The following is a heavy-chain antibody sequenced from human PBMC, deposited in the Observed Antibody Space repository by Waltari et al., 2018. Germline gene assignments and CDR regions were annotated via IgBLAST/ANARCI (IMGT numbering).Heavy chain of an antibody. V-gene: IGHV4-34*01. Sequence: QVQLQQWGAGLLKPSETLSLTCAVYGGSFSGYYWSWIRQPPGKGLEWIGEINHSGSTNYNPSLKSRVTISVDTSKNQFSLKLSSVTAADTAVYYCARETPRRVSSGGLNYWGQGTLVTVSS. CDR3: ARETPRRVSSGGLNY. CDR2: INHSGST. CDR1: GGSFSGYY. J-gene: IGHJ4*02. D-gene: IGHD6-19*01.